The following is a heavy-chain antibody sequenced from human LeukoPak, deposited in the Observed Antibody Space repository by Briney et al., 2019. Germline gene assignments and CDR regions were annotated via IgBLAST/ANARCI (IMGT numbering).Heavy chain of an antibody. CDR2: IRSKTYGGTT. V-gene: IGHV3-49*04. Sequence: GGSLRLSCTASGFTFGDYGMSWVRQTPGKGLEWVGFIRSKTYGGTTEYAASVKGRFTISRDDSKSIAYLQMNSLKTEDTAVYYCTGSFGELSFFDYWGQGTLVTVSS. D-gene: IGHD3-10*01. J-gene: IGHJ4*02. CDR1: GFTFGDYG. CDR3: TGSFGELSFFDY.